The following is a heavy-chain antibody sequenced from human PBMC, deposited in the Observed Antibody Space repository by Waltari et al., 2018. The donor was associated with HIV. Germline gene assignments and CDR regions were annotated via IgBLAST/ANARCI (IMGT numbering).Heavy chain of an antibody. CDR1: GYTFTKNS. V-gene: IGHV7-4-1*02. J-gene: IGHJ4*02. CDR3: ARDGGRSRAFDY. CDR2: INTGTGSP. Sequence: QVQLVQSGSGLKRPGALVKLSCKASGYTFTKNSINWVRQAPGQGLEWMGWINTGTGSPTYAQGCTGQFVFSLDTSVSTAYLQITSLKAEDTAVYYCARDGGRSRAFDYWGQGTLVTVSS. D-gene: IGHD1-26*01.